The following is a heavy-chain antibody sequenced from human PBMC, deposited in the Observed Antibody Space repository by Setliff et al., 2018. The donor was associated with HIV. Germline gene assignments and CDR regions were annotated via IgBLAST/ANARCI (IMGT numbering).Heavy chain of an antibody. CDR2: THYNERT. D-gene: IGHD2-15*01. Sequence: SETLSLTCTVSGGSASNSRYYWAWIRQPPGKGLEYIGSTHYNERTYYNPSLKSRVIMSVDRSKNQFSLKLSSVTAADTAVYYCARVIPVVVVSKIEYYFDYWGQGTLVTVSS. CDR3: ARVIPVVVVSKIEYYFDY. J-gene: IGHJ4*02. CDR1: GGSASNSRYY. V-gene: IGHV4-39*07.